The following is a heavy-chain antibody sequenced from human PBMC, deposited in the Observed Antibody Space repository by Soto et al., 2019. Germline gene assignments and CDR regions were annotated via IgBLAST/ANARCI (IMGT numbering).Heavy chain of an antibody. V-gene: IGHV3-30-3*01. CDR1: GFTFSSYA. CDR2: ISYDGSNK. Sequence: VQLVESGGGVVQPGRSLRLSCAASGFTFSSYAMHWVRQAPGKGLEWVAVISYDGSNKYYADSVKGRFTISRDNSKNTLYLQMNSLRAEDTAVYYCAREQFTVATVYYYYGMDVWGQGTTVTVSS. J-gene: IGHJ6*02. CDR3: AREQFTVATVYYYYGMDV. D-gene: IGHD2-15*01.